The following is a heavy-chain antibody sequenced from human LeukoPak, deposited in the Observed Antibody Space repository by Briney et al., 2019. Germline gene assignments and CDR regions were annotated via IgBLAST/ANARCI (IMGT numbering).Heavy chain of an antibody. J-gene: IGHJ5*02. CDR2: IYYSGST. V-gene: IGHV4-39*01. D-gene: IGHD6-13*01. CDR1: GGSISSSSYY. Sequence: SETLPLTCTVSGGSISSSSYYWGWIRQPPGKGLEWIGSIYYSGSTYYNPSLKSRVTISVDTSKNQFSLKLSSVTAADTAVYYCVTYSSSWAWFDPWGQGTLVTVSS. CDR3: VTYSSSWAWFDP.